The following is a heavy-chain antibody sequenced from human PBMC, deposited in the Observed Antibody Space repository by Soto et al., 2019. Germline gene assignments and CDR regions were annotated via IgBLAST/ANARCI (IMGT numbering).Heavy chain of an antibody. CDR1: GFTFSSYA. D-gene: IGHD5-12*01. CDR2: ISGSGRTI. CDR3: AGYLKNNADPIRGFAY. Sequence: GGSLRLSCAASGFTFSSYAMSWVRQAPGKGLEWVSYISGSGRTIYYKDSVKGRFSISRDNADNSLFLQMNGLGVEDTAVYYCAGYLKNNADPIRGFAYWGQGTQVTVSS. V-gene: IGHV3-48*01. J-gene: IGHJ4*02.